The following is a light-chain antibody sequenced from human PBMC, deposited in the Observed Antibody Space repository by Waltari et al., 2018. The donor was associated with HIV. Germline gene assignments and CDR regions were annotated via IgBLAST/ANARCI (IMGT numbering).Light chain of an antibody. CDR3: QSYDSTNHEGV. CDR2: EDN. CDR1: GGSITRNY. V-gene: IGLV6-57*02. Sequence: NLMLTQPHSVSESPGKTLTISCTGSGGSITRNYVPWYQQRPGSAPTIVIFEDNQRPSGVPDRFSGSIDSASNSASLTISGLKPEDEADYFCQSYDSTNHEGVFGGGTRVTVL. J-gene: IGLJ2*01.